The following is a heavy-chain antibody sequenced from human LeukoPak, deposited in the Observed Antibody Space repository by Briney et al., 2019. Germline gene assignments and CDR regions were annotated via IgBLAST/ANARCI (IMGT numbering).Heavy chain of an antibody. CDR3: VRESPAVSRSMDV. CDR2: ISPTRSYI. Sequence: PGGSLRLSCAASTYTFSTYTMNWVRQAPGKGLEWVSSISPTRSYIYYADSVKGRFTISRDDAENSLYLHMNSLRAEDTAVYYCVRESPAVSRSMDVWGKGTMVTLSS. V-gene: IGHV3-21*01. D-gene: IGHD2/OR15-2a*01. J-gene: IGHJ6*04. CDR1: TYTFSTYT.